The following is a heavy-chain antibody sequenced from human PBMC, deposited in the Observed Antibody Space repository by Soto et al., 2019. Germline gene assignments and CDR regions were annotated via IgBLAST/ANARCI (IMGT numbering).Heavy chain of an antibody. D-gene: IGHD3-22*01. CDR3: ASLSNYYDSSGYYPTHDY. J-gene: IGHJ4*02. Sequence: SETLSLTCTVSGGSVSNGSYYWSWIRQPPGKGLEWIGYIYYSGSTNYNPSLKSRVTISVDTSKNQFSLKLSSVTAADTAVYYCASLSNYYDSSGYYPTHDYWGQGTLVTVSS. CDR2: IYYSGST. CDR1: GGSVSNGSYY. V-gene: IGHV4-61*01.